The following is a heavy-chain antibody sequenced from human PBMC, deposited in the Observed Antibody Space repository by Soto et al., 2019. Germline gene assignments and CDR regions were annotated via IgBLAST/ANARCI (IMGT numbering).Heavy chain of an antibody. J-gene: IGHJ3*02. CDR2: ISGSGGST. V-gene: IGHV3-23*01. D-gene: IGHD6-19*01. CDR3: AKDIEYSSGWYAGAFDI. Sequence: GGSLRLSCAASGFTFSSYAMSWIRQATGKGLEWVSAISGSGGSTYYADSVKGRFTMSRDKSNNTLYLQMNSRRAEDTAVYYCAKDIEYSSGWYAGAFDIWGQGTMVTVSS. CDR1: GFTFSSYA.